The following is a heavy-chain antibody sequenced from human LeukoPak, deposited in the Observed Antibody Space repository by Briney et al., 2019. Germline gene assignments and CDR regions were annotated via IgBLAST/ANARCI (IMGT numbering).Heavy chain of an antibody. D-gene: IGHD6-19*01. CDR3: AKDPYSSGPYNWFDP. Sequence: GGSLRLSCAASGFTFSSYGMHWVRQAPGKGLEWVAFIRYDGSNKYYADSVKGRFTISRDNSKNTLYLQMNRLRAEDTAVYYCAKDPYSSGPYNWFDPWGQGTLVTVSS. CDR1: GFTFSSYG. J-gene: IGHJ5*02. V-gene: IGHV3-30*02. CDR2: IRYDGSNK.